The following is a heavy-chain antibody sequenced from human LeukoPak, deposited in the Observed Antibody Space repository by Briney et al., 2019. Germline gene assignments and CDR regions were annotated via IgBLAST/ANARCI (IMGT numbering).Heavy chain of an antibody. J-gene: IGHJ4*02. CDR3: ARAVFVPAAIVPDY. D-gene: IGHD2-2*01. Sequence: GGSLRLSCAASGFTFSSYWMSWVRQAPGKGLEWVSSISSSSSYIYYADSVKGRFTISRDNAKNSLYLQMNSLRAEDTAVYYCARAVFVPAAIVPDYWGQGTLVTVSS. CDR2: ISSSSSYI. CDR1: GFTFSSYW. V-gene: IGHV3-21*01.